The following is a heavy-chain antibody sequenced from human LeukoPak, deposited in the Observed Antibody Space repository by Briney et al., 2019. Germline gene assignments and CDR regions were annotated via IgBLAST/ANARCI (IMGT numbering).Heavy chain of an antibody. D-gene: IGHD6-19*01. Sequence: GRSLRFSCAASGFTFSSYGMHWVRQAPGKGLEWVAVISYDGSNKYDADSVKGRFTISRDNSKNTLYLQMNSLRAEDTAVYYCAKATPGSYYGMDVWGQGTTVTVSS. CDR1: GFTFSSYG. CDR2: ISYDGSNK. CDR3: AKATPGSYYGMDV. J-gene: IGHJ6*02. V-gene: IGHV3-30*18.